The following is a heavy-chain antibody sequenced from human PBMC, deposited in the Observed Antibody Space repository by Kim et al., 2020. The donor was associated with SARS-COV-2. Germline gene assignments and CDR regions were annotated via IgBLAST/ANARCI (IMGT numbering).Heavy chain of an antibody. CDR1: GFTFSSYG. J-gene: IGHJ4*02. V-gene: IGHV3-74*01. Sequence: GGSLRLSCVASGFTFSSYGMHWVRQAPGKGLVWVSRVNSDGSSTSYPDSVKGRFTISRDNARNTLYLQMNSLRAEDTAVYYCASLSTGYVWDKFDYWGQG. D-gene: IGHD3-16*01. CDR2: VNSDGSST. CDR3: ASLSTGYVWDKFDY.